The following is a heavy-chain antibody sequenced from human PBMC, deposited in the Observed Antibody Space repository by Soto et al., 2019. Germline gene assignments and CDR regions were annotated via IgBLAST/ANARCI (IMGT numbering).Heavy chain of an antibody. J-gene: IGHJ6*02. CDR1: GFTFSSYG. CDR3: AKDSLKSAYSSGWCSPYYYDKDGMDD. D-gene: IGHD6-19*01. CDR2: ISYDGSNK. Sequence: GGSLRLSCAASGFTFSSYGMHWVRQAPGKGLEWVAVISYDGSNKYYADSVKGRFTISRDNSKTTLYLQMNSMRAEETDVYYCAKDSLKSAYSSGWCSPYYYDKDGMDDWDRVRTVTVAS. V-gene: IGHV3-30*18.